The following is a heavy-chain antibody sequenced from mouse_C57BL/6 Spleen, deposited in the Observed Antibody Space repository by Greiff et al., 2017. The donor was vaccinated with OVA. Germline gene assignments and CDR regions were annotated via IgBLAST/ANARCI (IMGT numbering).Heavy chain of an antibody. V-gene: IGHV1-81*01. CDR2: IYPRSGNT. CDR3: PTGTDYAMDY. CDR1: GYTFTSYG. Sequence: VQLQESGAELARPGASVKLSCKASGYTFTSYGISWVKQRTGQGLEWIGEIYPRSGNTYYNEKFKGKATLTADKSSSTAYMELRSLTSEDSAVYFCPTGTDYAMDYWGQGTSVTVSS. D-gene: IGHD4-1*01. J-gene: IGHJ4*01.